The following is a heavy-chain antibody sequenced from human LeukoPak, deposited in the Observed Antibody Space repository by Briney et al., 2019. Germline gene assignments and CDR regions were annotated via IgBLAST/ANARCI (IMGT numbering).Heavy chain of an antibody. V-gene: IGHV4-59*01. CDR3: ATRSDERGYSYGLFAFDI. J-gene: IGHJ3*02. Sequence: SETLSLTCTVSGGSISNYYWSWIRQPPGKGLEWIGYIYYSGSTNYNPSLKSRVTISVDTSKNQFSLKLSSVTAADTAVYYCATRSDERGYSYGLFAFDIWGQGTMVTVSS. CDR1: GGSISNYY. D-gene: IGHD5-18*01. CDR2: IYYSGST.